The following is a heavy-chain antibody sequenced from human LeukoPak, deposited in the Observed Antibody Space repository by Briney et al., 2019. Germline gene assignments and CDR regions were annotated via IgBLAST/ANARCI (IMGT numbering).Heavy chain of an antibody. D-gene: IGHD6-19*01. CDR2: ISYDGSNK. J-gene: IGHJ4*02. CDR3: AREDPRYSSGWYYFDY. V-gene: IGHV3-30-3*01. CDR1: GFTFSSYA. Sequence: GGSLRLSCAASGFTFSSYAMHWVRQAPGKGLEWVAVISYDGSNKYYADSVKGRFTISRDNSKNTLYLQMNSLRAEDTAVYYCAREDPRYSSGWYYFDYWGQGTLVTVSS.